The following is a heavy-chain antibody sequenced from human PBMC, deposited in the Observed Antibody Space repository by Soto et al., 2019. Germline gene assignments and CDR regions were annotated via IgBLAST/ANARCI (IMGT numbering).Heavy chain of an antibody. Sequence: HLQLQESGSGLVKPSLTLSLTCGVSGDSVATSGYSWSWVRQPPGKGLEWIGYIYHSGSTYYNPSLKSRVTMSVDKSKNQFSLKLSSVTAADTAVHFCARIYMARFSGGWFDPWGQGILVTVSS. J-gene: IGHJ5*02. CDR1: GDSVATSGYS. D-gene: IGHD3-10*01. V-gene: IGHV4-30-2*01. CDR2: IYHSGST. CDR3: ARIYMARFSGGWFDP.